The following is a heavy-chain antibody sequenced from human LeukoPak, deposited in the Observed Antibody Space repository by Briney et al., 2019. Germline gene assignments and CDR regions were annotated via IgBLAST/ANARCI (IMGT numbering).Heavy chain of an antibody. CDR2: INPNSGGT. Sequence: ASVKVSCKASGYTFTGYYMHWVRQAPGQGLEWMGWINPNSGGTNYAQKFRGRVTMTRDTSISTAYMELSRLRSDGTAVYYCARGLSLWSSFDYWGQGTLVTVSS. J-gene: IGHJ4*02. D-gene: IGHD5-18*01. CDR1: GYTFTGYY. CDR3: ARGLSLWSSFDY. V-gene: IGHV1-2*02.